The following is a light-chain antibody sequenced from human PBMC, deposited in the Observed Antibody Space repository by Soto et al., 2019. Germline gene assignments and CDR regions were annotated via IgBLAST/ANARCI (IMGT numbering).Light chain of an antibody. J-gene: IGKJ1*01. CDR2: KAS. Sequence: DIQMTQSPSTLSAFVGDRVNITCRASQRISNWLAWYQKKPGKATKLLIYKASSLESGVPARLSGSGSGTECTLTISSMQPEDFATDYCQQYNSYSFGQGTKVDIK. V-gene: IGKV1-5*03. CDR3: QQYNSYS. CDR1: QRISNW.